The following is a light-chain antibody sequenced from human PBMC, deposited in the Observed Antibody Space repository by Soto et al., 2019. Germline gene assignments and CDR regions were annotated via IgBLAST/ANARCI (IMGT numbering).Light chain of an antibody. Sequence: QSALTQPASVSGSPGQSITISCTGTSSDVGSYNYVSWYQQHPGKAPKLMIYEGSNRPSGVSSRFSGSKSGNTASLTISGLQAEDEADYYCSSYAGSSNVFGTGTKLTVL. J-gene: IGLJ1*01. CDR3: SSYAGSSNV. V-gene: IGLV2-14*01. CDR2: EGS. CDR1: SSDVGSYNY.